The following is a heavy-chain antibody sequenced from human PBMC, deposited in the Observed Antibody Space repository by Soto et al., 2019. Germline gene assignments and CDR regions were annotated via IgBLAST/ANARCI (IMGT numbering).Heavy chain of an antibody. CDR1: GFAISLGYY. D-gene: IGHD1-1*01. CDR2: IYPSVSS. CDR3: AREKVGTTFFDN. Sequence: SETLSLTCSVAGFAISLGYYWSWVRQPPGKGLEWIGSIYPSVSSYHNPSLETRVRLPIDTSKNQFTLHLTSVTAADTALYYCAREKVGTTFFDNWGQGIQVTVSS. V-gene: IGHV4-38-2*02. J-gene: IGHJ4*02.